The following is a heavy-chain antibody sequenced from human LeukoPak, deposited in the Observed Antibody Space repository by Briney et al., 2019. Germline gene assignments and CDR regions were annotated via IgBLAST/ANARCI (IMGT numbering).Heavy chain of an antibody. D-gene: IGHD6-19*01. J-gene: IGHJ4*02. V-gene: IGHV3-21*01. CDR2: ISSSSYI. Sequence: GGSLRLSCAASGFTFSSYSMNWVRQAPGKGLEWVSSISSSSYIYYADSVKGRFTISRDNAKNSLYLQMNSLRAEETAVYYCARDGAGYSSGWYDYWGQGTLVTVSS. CDR1: GFTFSSYS. CDR3: ARDGAGYSSGWYDY.